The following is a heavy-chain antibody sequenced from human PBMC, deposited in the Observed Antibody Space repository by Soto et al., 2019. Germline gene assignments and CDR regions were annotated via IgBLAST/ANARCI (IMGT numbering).Heavy chain of an antibody. Sequence: PVGSLRLSCAASGFTFSSYGMHWVRRAPGKGLEWVAVIWYDGSNKYCADSVKGRFTISRDNSKNTLYLQMNSLRAEDTAVYYCATPNCGGGSCYSGPFDYWGQGTLVTVSS. J-gene: IGHJ4*02. V-gene: IGHV3-33*01. CDR3: ATPNCGGGSCYSGPFDY. D-gene: IGHD2-15*01. CDR2: IWYDGSNK. CDR1: GFTFSSYG.